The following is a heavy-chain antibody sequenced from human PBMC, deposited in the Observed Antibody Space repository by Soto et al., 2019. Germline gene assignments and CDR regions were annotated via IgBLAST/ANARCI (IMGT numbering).Heavy chain of an antibody. CDR2: IYWDDDK. V-gene: IGHV2-5*02. Sequence: QITLKESGPTLVKPTQTLTLTCTFSGFSLSTSGVGVGWIRQPPGKALEWLALIYWDDDKRYSPSLKSRLTITKDNCKNQVVRTMTNMDAVDTATYYCAHRPSYCSGGSCYSGFDYWGQGTLVTVSS. J-gene: IGHJ4*02. CDR1: GFSLSTSGVG. D-gene: IGHD2-15*01. CDR3: AHRPSYCSGGSCYSGFDY.